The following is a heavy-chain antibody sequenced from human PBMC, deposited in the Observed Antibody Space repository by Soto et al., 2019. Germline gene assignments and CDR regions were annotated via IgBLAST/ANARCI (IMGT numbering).Heavy chain of an antibody. V-gene: IGHV4-30-4*01. Sequence: SETLSLTCTVSGGSISSGDYYWSWIRQPPGKGLEWIGYIYYSGSTYYNPSLKSRVTISVDTSKNQFSLKLSSVTAADTAVYYCASGMIVVAFDYCGQGTLVTVSS. D-gene: IGHD3-22*01. CDR2: IYYSGST. CDR1: GGSISSGDYY. CDR3: ASGMIVVAFDY. J-gene: IGHJ4*02.